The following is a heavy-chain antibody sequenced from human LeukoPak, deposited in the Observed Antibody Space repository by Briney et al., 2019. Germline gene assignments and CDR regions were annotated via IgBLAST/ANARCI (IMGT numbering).Heavy chain of an antibody. D-gene: IGHD4-17*01. CDR1: GYTFTSYG. CDR3: ARGSRTTVLDY. J-gene: IGHJ4*02. Sequence: ASVEVSCKTSGYTFTSYGITWVRQAAGQGLEWMGWISAYSGNTNSAQKFQDRVTMTTDTSTSTAYMELRSLTSDDTAVYYCARGSRTTVLDYWGQGTLLTVSS. V-gene: IGHV1-18*01. CDR2: ISAYSGNT.